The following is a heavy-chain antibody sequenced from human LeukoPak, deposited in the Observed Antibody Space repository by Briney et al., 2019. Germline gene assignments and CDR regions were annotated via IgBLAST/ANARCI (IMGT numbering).Heavy chain of an antibody. CDR1: GYVFTSHY. J-gene: IGHJ4*02. Sequence: ASVTVSCKASGYVFTSHYIHWMRQAPGHGFEWMGMINPSGGSTSYAQKFQGRVTMTRDTSTSTVYLELSSLRSEDTAVYYCARAYSTSSPFDYWGQGTLVTVSS. CDR3: ARAYSTSSPFDY. CDR2: INPSGGST. D-gene: IGHD6-6*01. V-gene: IGHV1-46*01.